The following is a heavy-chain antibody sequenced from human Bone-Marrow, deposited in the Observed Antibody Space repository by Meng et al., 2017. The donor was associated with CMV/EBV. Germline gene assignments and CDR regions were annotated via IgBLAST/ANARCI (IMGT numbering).Heavy chain of an antibody. D-gene: IGHD2-15*01. CDR2: IIPIFGTT. Sequence: SVKVSCKASGGTFSTYAISWVRQAPGQGLEWMGGIIPIFGTTNYAQKFQGRITITTDGSTSTAYMELSTLRSDDTAVYYCARDRGGNPHYYYGMDVWGQGTTVTVSS. CDR3: ARDRGGNPHYYYGMDV. V-gene: IGHV1-69*05. CDR1: GGTFSTYA. J-gene: IGHJ6*02.